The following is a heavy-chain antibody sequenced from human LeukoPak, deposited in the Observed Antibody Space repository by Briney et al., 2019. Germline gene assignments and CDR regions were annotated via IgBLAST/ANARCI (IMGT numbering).Heavy chain of an antibody. V-gene: IGHV4-38-2*01. CDR1: GYSISSGYY. CDR3: ARHRLSTTSGYAFDYMDV. D-gene: IGHD5-12*01. CDR2: MYHSGST. J-gene: IGHJ6*03. Sequence: SETLSLTCAVSGYSISSGYYWGWSRQPPGQGLEWIGKMYHSGSTYYNPSLKSRVTISVDTSENQFSLKLTSVTAADTAVYFCARHRLSTTSGYAFDYMDVWGKGTTVTVSS.